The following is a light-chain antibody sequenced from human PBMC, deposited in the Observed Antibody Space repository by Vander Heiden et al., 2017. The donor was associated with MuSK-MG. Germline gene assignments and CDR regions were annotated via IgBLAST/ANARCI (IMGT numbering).Light chain of an antibody. Sequence: DIQMTHSPSSLSASIGDRVTITCRAGQSISSFLNWYQQKPGEAPKLLIYAASTLESGDPSRFSGSGSGTDFTLTISRLQPEDIATYYCQQCESTPPTFGEGTKVEIK. CDR2: AAS. J-gene: IGKJ2*01. CDR3: QQCESTPPT. V-gene: IGKV1-39*01. CDR1: QSISSF.